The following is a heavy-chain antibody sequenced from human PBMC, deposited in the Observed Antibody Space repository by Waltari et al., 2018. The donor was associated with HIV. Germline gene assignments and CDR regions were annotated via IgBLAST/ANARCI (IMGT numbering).Heavy chain of an antibody. CDR2: IYYNGNT. Sequence: QVQLQESGPGLVKPSETLSLTCTVSGGSISDYYWSWIRQPPGKGLELLGFIYYNGNTNYNPSLKSRVTISRGTSRNHFSLQLTSVTAADTAVYYCARTYSGSYPRGYAFNIWGQGTMVTVSS. CDR3: ARTYSGSYPRGYAFNI. CDR1: GGSISDYY. V-gene: IGHV4-59*01. D-gene: IGHD1-26*01. J-gene: IGHJ3*02.